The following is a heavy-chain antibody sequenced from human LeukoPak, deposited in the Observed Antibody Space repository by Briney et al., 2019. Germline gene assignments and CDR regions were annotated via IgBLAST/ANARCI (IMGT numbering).Heavy chain of an antibody. Sequence: GRSLRLSCAASGFTFSTYGVHRVRQAPGKGLEWVAIIWYDGSNAYYADSVKGRFTISRDNSRNTLYLQMNSLRAEDTAVYYCARDKTGVNYYYGMDVWGQGTTVTVSS. CDR1: GFTFSTYG. J-gene: IGHJ6*02. D-gene: IGHD2-8*02. CDR3: ARDKTGVNYYYGMDV. V-gene: IGHV3-33*01. CDR2: IWYDGSNA.